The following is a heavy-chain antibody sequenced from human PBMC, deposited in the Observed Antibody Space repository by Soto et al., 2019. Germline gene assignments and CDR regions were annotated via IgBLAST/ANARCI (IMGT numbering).Heavy chain of an antibody. V-gene: IGHV3-23*01. Sequence: PGGSLRLSCTASGFNTRFYSMSWVRQTPGKGLEWVAALSHSGGATYYADSVRGRFTISRDASKDTLFLQMSNLRAEDTALYYCSKGEMSTIRNSFDPWGQGTLVTVSS. CDR3: SKGEMSTIRNSFDP. CDR1: GFNTRFYS. CDR2: LSHSGGAT. D-gene: IGHD1-7*01. J-gene: IGHJ5*02.